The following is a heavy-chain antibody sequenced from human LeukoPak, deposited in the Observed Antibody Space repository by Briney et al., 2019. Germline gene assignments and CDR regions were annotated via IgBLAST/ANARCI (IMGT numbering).Heavy chain of an antibody. CDR2: INPSGGST. Sequence: GASVKVSCKASGYTFTNYYIHWVRQAPGQGLEWMGIINPSGGSTSYAQKFQGRVTTTRDTSISTAYMELSRLRSDDTAVYYCARRRYDWNGRIGTYYFDYWGQGTLVTVPS. CDR3: ARRRYDWNGRIGTYYFDY. CDR1: GYTFTNYY. D-gene: IGHD1-20*01. V-gene: IGHV1-46*01. J-gene: IGHJ4*02.